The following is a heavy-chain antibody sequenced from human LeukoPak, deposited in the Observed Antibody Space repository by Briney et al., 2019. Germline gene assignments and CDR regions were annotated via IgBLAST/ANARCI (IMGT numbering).Heavy chain of an antibody. CDR3: ARGGHGCGQLLCNWFDP. CDR2: INPNSGGT. Sequence: ASVKVSCKASGGTFSSYAISWVRQAPGQGLEWMGWINPNSGGTNYAQKFQGRVTMTRDTSISTAYMELSRLRSDDTAVYYCARGGHGCGQLLCNWFDPWGQGTLVTVSS. J-gene: IGHJ5*02. CDR1: GGTFSSYA. V-gene: IGHV1-2*02. D-gene: IGHD3-10*01.